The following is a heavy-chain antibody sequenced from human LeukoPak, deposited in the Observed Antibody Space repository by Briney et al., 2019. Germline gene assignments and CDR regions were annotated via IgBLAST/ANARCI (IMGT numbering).Heavy chain of an antibody. CDR3: ARTNSLFDY. V-gene: IGHV3-48*02. CDR2: ISSSSSTI. D-gene: IGHD3-16*02. J-gene: IGHJ4*02. CDR1: GFTVSSNY. Sequence: PGGSLRLSCAASGFTVSSNYMSWVRQAPGKGLEWVSYISSSSSTIYYADSVKGRFTISRDNAKNSLYLQMNSLRDEDTAVYYCARTNSLFDYWGQGTLVTVSS.